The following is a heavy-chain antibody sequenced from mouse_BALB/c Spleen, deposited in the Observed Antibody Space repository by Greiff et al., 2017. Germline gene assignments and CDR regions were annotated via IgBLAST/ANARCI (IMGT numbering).Heavy chain of an antibody. CDR3: TRSLITTVVENYAMDY. J-gene: IGHJ4*01. CDR2: IYPGNSDT. D-gene: IGHD1-1*01. V-gene: IGHV1-5*01. Sequence: EVQLQQSGTVLARPGASVKMSCKASGYSFTSYWMHWVKQRPGQGLEWIGAIYPGNSDTSYNQKFKGKAKLTAVTSASTAYMELSSLTNEDSAVYYCTRSLITTVVENYAMDYWGQGTSVTVSA. CDR1: GYSFTSYW.